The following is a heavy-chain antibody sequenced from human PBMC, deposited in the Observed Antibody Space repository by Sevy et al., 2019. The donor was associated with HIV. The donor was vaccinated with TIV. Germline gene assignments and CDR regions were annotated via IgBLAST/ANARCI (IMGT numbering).Heavy chain of an antibody. V-gene: IGHV3-23*01. CDR3: AKDRDRGSAGYYFDY. J-gene: IGHJ4*02. Sequence: GGSLRLSCAASGFTFSNYAMNWVRQAPGKGLEWVSGISGSGGSGDKTNYADSVKGRFTISRDNSKSTLYLQMNSLRAEDTAVYYCAKDRDRGSAGYYFDYWGQGTLVTVSS. CDR1: GFTFSNYA. CDR2: ISGSGGSGDKT. D-gene: IGHD2-15*01.